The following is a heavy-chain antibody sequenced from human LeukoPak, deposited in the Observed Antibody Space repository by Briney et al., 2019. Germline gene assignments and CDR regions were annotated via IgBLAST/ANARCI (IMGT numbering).Heavy chain of an antibody. D-gene: IGHD7-27*01. CDR2: ITDVGDRA. CDR3: TKDQDFRLGSMDF. V-gene: IGHV3-23*01. J-gene: IGHJ4*02. CDR1: GFRFRTYA. Sequence: GGSLRLSCGTSGFRFRTYAMTWVRQAPGKGLEWVSTITDVGDRALYIDSVRGRFTIFRDNSKNTLYLQMNSLRAEDTAVYYCTKDQDFRLGSMDFWGQGTLVTVSS.